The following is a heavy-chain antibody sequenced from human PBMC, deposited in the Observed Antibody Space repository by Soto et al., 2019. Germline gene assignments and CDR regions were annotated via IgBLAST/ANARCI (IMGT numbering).Heavy chain of an antibody. CDR3: ARGERDCSGGSCYSYYYYYMDV. J-gene: IGHJ6*03. V-gene: IGHV4-34*01. D-gene: IGHD2-15*01. Sequence: QVQLQQWGAGLLKPSETLSLTCAVYGGSFSGYYWSWIRQPPGKGLEWIGEINHSGSTNYNPSLKSRVTISVDTSKNQCSLKLSSVTAADTAVYYCARGERDCSGGSCYSYYYYYMDVWGKGTTVTVSS. CDR2: INHSGST. CDR1: GGSFSGYY.